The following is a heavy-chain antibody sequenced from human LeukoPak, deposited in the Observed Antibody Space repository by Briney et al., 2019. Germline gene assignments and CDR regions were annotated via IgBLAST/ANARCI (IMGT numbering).Heavy chain of an antibody. D-gene: IGHD2-15*01. Sequence: PGGSLRLSCAASGFTFSSYSMNWVRQAPGKGLEWVSSISSSSSYIYYADSVKGRFTISRDNAKNSLYLQMNSLRAEDTAVYYCARDRGYCSGGSCYSSPVDYWGQGTLVTVSS. CDR3: ARDRGYCSGGSCYSSPVDY. CDR1: GFTFSSYS. V-gene: IGHV3-21*01. CDR2: ISSSSSYI. J-gene: IGHJ4*02.